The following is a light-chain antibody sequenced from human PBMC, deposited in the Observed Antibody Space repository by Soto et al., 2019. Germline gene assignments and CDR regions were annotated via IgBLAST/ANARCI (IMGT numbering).Light chain of an antibody. CDR2: GAS. CDR1: QSVSSN. V-gene: IGKV3-15*01. CDR3: QQYNNWPGLT. Sequence: VVTKCPATVSGCPGKRATLSCRASQSVSSNLAWYQQKPGQAPRLLIYGASTRATGIPARFSGSGSATEFTLTISRLQSDDFPVDYFQQYNNWPGLTFGGGTKVDIK. J-gene: IGKJ4*02.